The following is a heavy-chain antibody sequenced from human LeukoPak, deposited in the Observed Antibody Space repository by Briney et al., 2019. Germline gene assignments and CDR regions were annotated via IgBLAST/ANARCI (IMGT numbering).Heavy chain of an antibody. V-gene: IGHV3-23*01. Sequence: PGGSLRLSCAASGFIFSNYAMSWVRQAPGEGLEWVSAISGSGSTCYADSVKGRFTLSRDNSKNTLYLQMNSLRAEDTAVYYCAKGVTYYYGSGSYSPLDYWGQGTLVTVSS. J-gene: IGHJ4*02. CDR1: GFIFSNYA. D-gene: IGHD3-10*01. CDR2: ISGSGST. CDR3: AKGVTYYYGSGSYSPLDY.